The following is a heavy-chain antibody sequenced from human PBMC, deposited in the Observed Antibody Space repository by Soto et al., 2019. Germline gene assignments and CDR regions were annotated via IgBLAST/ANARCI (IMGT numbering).Heavy chain of an antibody. V-gene: IGHV1-69*01. CDR3: ARSQGSSTSLEIYYYYYYGMDV. J-gene: IGHJ6*02. CDR2: IIPIPGTA. Sequence: QVQLVQSGAEVKKPGSSVKVSCKASGGTFGSYAISWVRQAPGQGLEWMGGIIPIPGTANYAQKFQGRVTIAADELTSTAYMELSSLRSEDTAVYYCARSQGSSTSLEIYYYYYYGMDVWGQGTTVTVSS. CDR1: GGTFGSYA. D-gene: IGHD2-2*01.